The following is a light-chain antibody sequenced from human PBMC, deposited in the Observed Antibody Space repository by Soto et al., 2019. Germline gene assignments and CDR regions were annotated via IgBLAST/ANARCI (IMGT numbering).Light chain of an antibody. V-gene: IGLV2-23*01. CDR1: SSDVGSYNL. CDR2: ASS. CDR3: CSYGGSRTLV. J-gene: IGLJ3*02. Sequence: QSALTQPASVSGSPGQSITISCTGTSSDVGSYNLVSWYQHHPGKAPKLMIYASSKRPSGVSNRFSGSKSGNTASLTISGLQAEDEAEDYCCSYGGSRTLVFGAGTKLTVL.